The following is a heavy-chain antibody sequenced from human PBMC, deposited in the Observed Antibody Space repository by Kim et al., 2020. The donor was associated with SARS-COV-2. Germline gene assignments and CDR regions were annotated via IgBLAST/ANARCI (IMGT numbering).Heavy chain of an antibody. Sequence: GGSLRLSCAASGFTFSSYAMSWVRQAPGKGLEWVSLISGMGGTKYYADSVKGRFTISRDNSKKTMYLQMNSLRAEDTAVYYCAKDSGMAYGDRWDYWGQGTLVTVSS. J-gene: IGHJ4*02. CDR3: AKDSGMAYGDRWDY. CDR2: ISGMGGTK. D-gene: IGHD4-17*01. CDR1: GFTFSSYA. V-gene: IGHV3-23*01.